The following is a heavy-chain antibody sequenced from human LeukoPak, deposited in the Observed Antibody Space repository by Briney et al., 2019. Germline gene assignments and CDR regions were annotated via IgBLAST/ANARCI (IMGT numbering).Heavy chain of an antibody. J-gene: IGHJ6*03. CDR1: GFTFSDYY. Sequence: GGSLRLSCAASGFTFSDYYMNWIRQAPGKGLEWVSYISSSGSTIYYADSVKGRFTISRDNAKNSLYLQMNSLRAEDTAVYYCARGVPQHYYYYYYMDVWGKGTTVTVSS. CDR3: ARGVPQHYYYYYYMDV. CDR2: ISSSGSTI. V-gene: IGHV3-11*01. D-gene: IGHD4/OR15-4a*01.